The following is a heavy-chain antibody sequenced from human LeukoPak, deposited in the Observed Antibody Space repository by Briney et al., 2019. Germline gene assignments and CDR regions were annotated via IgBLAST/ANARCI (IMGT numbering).Heavy chain of an antibody. D-gene: IGHD3-10*01. V-gene: IGHV1-69*13. CDR1: GGTFSSYA. CDR2: IIPIFGTA. CDR3: AIDRGLFDAFDI. J-gene: IGHJ3*02. Sequence: SVKVSCKASGGTFSSYAISCVRQAPGQGLEWMGGIIPIFGTANYAQKFQGRVTITADESTSTAYMELSSLRSEDTAVYYCAIDRGLFDAFDIWGQGTMVTVSS.